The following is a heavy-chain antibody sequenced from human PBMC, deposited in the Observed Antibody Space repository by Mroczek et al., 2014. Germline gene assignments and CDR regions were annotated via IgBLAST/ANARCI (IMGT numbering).Heavy chain of an antibody. CDR1: GYTFTSYG. J-gene: IGHJ6*02. D-gene: IGHD3-22*01. V-gene: IGHV1-18*01. CDR3: ARGLQGSYYYDSSGYYYDYYYYGMDV. Sequence: QLVQSGAEVKKPGASVKVSCKASGYTFTSYGISWVRQAPGQGLEWMGWISAYNGNTNYAQKLQGRVTMTTDTSTSTAYMELRSLRSDDTAVYYCARGLQGSYYYDSSGYYYDYYYYGMDVWGQGTTVTVSS. CDR2: ISAYNGNT.